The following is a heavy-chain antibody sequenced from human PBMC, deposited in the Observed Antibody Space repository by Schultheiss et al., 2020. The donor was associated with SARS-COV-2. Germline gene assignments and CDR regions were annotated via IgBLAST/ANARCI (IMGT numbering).Heavy chain of an antibody. CDR1: GGSISSYY. Sequence: SETLSLTCTVSGGSISSYYWSWIRQPAGKGLEWIGRIYTSGSTNYNPSLKSRVTMSVDTSKNQFSLKLSSVTAADTAVYYCARHNGDPSIAARLGWFDPWGQGTLVTVSS. V-gene: IGHV4-4*07. J-gene: IGHJ5*02. D-gene: IGHD6-6*01. CDR2: IYTSGST. CDR3: ARHNGDPSIAARLGWFDP.